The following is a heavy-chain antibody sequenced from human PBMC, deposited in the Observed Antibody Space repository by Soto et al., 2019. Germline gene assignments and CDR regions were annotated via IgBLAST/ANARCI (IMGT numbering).Heavy chain of an antibody. CDR1: GGTFSSYA. D-gene: IGHD2-2*01. CDR3: ARSQGSSTSLEIYYYYYYGMDV. V-gene: IGHV1-69*01. CDR2: IIPISGTA. Sequence: HVQLVQSGAEVKKPGSSVKVSCKASGGTFSSYAISWVRQAPGQGLEWMGGIIPISGTANYAQKFQGRVTITADESTCTAYMELSSLRSEDTAVYYCARSQGSSTSLEIYYYYYYGMDVWGQGTTVTVSS. J-gene: IGHJ6*02.